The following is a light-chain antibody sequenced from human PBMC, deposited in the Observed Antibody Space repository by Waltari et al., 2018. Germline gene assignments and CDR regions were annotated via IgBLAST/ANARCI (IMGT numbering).Light chain of an antibody. CDR2: GAS. CDR1: QNVSSK. CDR3: QQYNNWPPIT. Sequence: ETVMTQSPASLSVSPGEGAILSCRASQNVSSKLAWYQQKPGQAPRLLIFGASTRATGIPARFSGSGSGTEFTLTISSLQSEDFAVYYCQQYNNWPPITLGQGTRLEIK. V-gene: IGKV3-15*01. J-gene: IGKJ5*01.